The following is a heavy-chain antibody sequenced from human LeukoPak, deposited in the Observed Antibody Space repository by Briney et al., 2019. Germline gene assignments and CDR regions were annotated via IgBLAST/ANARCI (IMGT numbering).Heavy chain of an antibody. D-gene: IGHD6-19*01. CDR3: ARGRYSSGWFGAEYFQH. V-gene: IGHV4-59*01. CDR1: GGSISSYY. J-gene: IGHJ1*01. Sequence: SEILSLTCTVSGGSISSYYWSWIRQPPGKGLEWIGYIYYSGSTNYNPSLKSRVTISVDTSKNQFSLKLSSVTAADTAVYYCARGRYSSGWFGAEYFQHWGQGTLVTVSS. CDR2: IYYSGST.